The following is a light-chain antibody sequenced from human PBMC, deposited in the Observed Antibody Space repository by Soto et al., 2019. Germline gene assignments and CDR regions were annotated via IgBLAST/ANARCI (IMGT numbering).Light chain of an antibody. Sequence: QSVLTQPASVSGSPGQSITISCAGTMRDVGAYNLVSWYQQHPGRAPQLIIYEVRNRPSGISFRFSGSKSGNTASLTISGRQAEDDADYYCSCYTSKSSLIFGGGTKVTVL. CDR1: MRDVGAYNL. V-gene: IGLV2-14*01. CDR2: EVR. J-gene: IGLJ2*01. CDR3: SCYTSKSSLI.